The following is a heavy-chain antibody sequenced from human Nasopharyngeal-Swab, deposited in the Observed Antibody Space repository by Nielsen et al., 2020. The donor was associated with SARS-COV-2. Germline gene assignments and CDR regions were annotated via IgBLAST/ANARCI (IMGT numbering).Heavy chain of an antibody. CDR3: AKAPYLRGLDV. D-gene: IGHD2-21*01. Sequence: GGSLRLSCAASGFTFNNAWMTWVRQAPGKGLEWVSIISGSGDTTYYADSVKDRFTISRDNSKNTLYLQTNSLRVEDTAVYYCAKAPYLRGLDVWGQGTTVTVSS. V-gene: IGHV3-23*01. J-gene: IGHJ6*02. CDR2: ISGSGDTT. CDR1: GFTFNNAW.